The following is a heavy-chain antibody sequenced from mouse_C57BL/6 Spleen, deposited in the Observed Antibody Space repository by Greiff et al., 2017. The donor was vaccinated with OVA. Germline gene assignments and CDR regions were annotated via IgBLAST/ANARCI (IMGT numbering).Heavy chain of an antibody. CDR1: GYSFTGYY. J-gene: IGHJ2*01. V-gene: IGHV1-42*01. Sequence: EVQLQQSGPELVKPGASAKISCKASGYSFTGYYMNWVKQSPEKSLEWIGEINPSTGGTTYNQKFKAKATLTVDKSSSTAYMQLKSLTSEDSAVYYCARSDLLRYFDYWGQGTTLTVSS. CDR3: ARSDLLRYFDY. D-gene: IGHD2-1*01. CDR2: INPSTGGT.